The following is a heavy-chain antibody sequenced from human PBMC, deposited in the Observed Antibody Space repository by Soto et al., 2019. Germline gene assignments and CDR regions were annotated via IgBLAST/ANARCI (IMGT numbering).Heavy chain of an antibody. CDR3: ARLSGAGSFDY. CDR1: EYSISFGYY. J-gene: IGHJ4*02. CDR2: IYDGGSA. D-gene: IGHD6-19*01. V-gene: IGHV4-38-2*02. Sequence: SETLSLTCTVSEYSISFGYYWAWIRQPPGKGLEWIGTIYDGGSAFHNPSLKSRVTILVDTSKNQFSLKLNSVSAADTAVYYCARLSGAGSFDYWGQGTLVTVSS.